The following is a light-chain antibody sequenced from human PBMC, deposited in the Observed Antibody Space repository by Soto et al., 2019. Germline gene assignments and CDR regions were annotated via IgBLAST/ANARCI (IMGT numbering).Light chain of an antibody. CDR3: CSYAGDYTHV. CDR1: SSNVGGFNY. J-gene: IGLJ1*01. CDR2: DVS. V-gene: IGLV2-11*01. Sequence: QSALTQPRSVSGSPGQSVTISCTGTSSNVGGFNYVSWFQQHPGKAPKLMIYDVSKRPSGVPDRFSGTKSGNTASLTISGLQAEDEADYYCCSYAGDYTHVFGAGTKVTV.